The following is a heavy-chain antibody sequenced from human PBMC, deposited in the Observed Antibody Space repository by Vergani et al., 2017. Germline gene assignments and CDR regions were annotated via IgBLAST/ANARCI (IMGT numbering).Heavy chain of an antibody. CDR1: GFSFTTYA. D-gene: IGHD3-10*01. V-gene: IGHV3-23*01. J-gene: IGHJ1*01. CDR3: TTAWGLYYLHGEYFQY. Sequence: EVQLLESGGDLVQPGGSLRLSCAASGFSFTTYAMSWVRQAPGKGLEWVSTINTNGDYTRYGDSVKGRFTISRDNSKNTLFLQMNSLKDEDTAVYYCTTAWGLYYLHGEYFQYWGRGTLVSVSS. CDR2: INTNGDYT.